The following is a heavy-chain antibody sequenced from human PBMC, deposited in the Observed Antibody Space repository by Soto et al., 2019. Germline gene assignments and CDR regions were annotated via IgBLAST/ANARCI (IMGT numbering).Heavy chain of an antibody. CDR3: ARHGSEPRYYYYGMDV. Sequence: QVQLVQSGAEVKKSGSSVKVSCKASGGTFSSYAISWVRQAPGQGLEWMGGIISIFGTTNYAQKFQGRVTITADESTSTAYMELSSLRSEDTAVYYCARHGSEPRYYYYGMDVWGQGTTVTVSS. J-gene: IGHJ6*02. CDR1: GGTFSSYA. D-gene: IGHD3-10*01. V-gene: IGHV1-69*12. CDR2: IISIFGTT.